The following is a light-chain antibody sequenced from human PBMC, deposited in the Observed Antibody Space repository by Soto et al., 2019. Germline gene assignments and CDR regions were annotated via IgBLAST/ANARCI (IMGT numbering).Light chain of an antibody. J-gene: IGKJ2*01. CDR1: QSIGSN. Sequence: EVLMPQSQGTLPVSPGERVTVSCRASQSIGSNLAWYQQKPGQAPRLLIYGASTRVIGVPDRFSGGRSGTEFTLTISSLQSEDIAVYFCQQYNDWPPYTFGQGTKLEIK. CDR3: QQYNDWPPYT. V-gene: IGKV3-15*01. CDR2: GAS.